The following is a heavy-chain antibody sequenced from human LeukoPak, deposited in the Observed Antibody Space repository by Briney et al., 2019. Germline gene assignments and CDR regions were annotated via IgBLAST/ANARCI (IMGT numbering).Heavy chain of an antibody. D-gene: IGHD3-3*01. J-gene: IGHJ4*02. CDR3: ARGGPEWPFDY. CDR2: IYYSGST. V-gene: IGHV4-59*08. Sequence: SETLSLTCTVSGGPISSYYWSWIQQPPGKGLEWIGYIYYSGSTNFNTSLKSRVTISVDTSKNQFSLRPSSVTAADTAVYYCARGGPEWPFDYWGQGTLVTVSS. CDR1: GGPISSYY.